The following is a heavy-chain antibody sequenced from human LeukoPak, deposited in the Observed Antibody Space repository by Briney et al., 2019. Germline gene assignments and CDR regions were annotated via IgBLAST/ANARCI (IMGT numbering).Heavy chain of an antibody. CDR1: GFTFSSHW. Sequence: GGSLRLSCAASGFTFSSHWMHWVRQAPGKGLVWVSRIKGDGSSTSYADSVEGRFTISRDNAKNTLHLQMNRLRAEDSAVYYCVRDXVGPXPFDNWGQGTRVTVSS. D-gene: IGHD1-26*01. CDR2: IKGDGSST. V-gene: IGHV3-74*01. J-gene: IGHJ4*02. CDR3: VRDXVGPXPFDN.